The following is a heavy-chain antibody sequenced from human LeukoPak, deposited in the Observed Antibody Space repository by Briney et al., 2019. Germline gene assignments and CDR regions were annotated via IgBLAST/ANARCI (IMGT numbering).Heavy chain of an antibody. V-gene: IGHV3-30*01. CDR3: ARAVVVNYYFDY. CDR2: ISYDGSNK. Sequence: RGSLRLSCAASGSTFSSYAMHWVRQAPGKGLEWVAVISYDGSNKYYADSVKGRFTISRDNSKNTLYLQMNSLRADDTAVYYCARAVVVNYYFDYWGQGTLVTISS. CDR1: GSTFSSYA. J-gene: IGHJ4*02. D-gene: IGHD2-21*01.